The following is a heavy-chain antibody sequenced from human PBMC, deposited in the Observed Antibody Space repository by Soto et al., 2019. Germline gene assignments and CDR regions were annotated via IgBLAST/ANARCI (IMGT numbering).Heavy chain of an antibody. D-gene: IGHD3-16*01. Sequence: EVQLVESGGGLVQPGGSLRLSCAASGVTFSNYWMHWVRQAPGKGLVWVSRIKSDGSSTSYADSVQGRFTSSRDNAKNTLYLQMNSLRAEDTAVYYCARDWVAFDIWCQGTMVTVSS. V-gene: IGHV3-74*01. J-gene: IGHJ3*02. CDR2: IKSDGSST. CDR3: ARDWVAFDI. CDR1: GVTFSNYW.